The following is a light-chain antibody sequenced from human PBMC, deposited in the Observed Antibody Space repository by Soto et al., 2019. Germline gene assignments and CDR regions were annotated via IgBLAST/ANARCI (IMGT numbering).Light chain of an antibody. J-gene: IGLJ2*01. CDR1: SSDVGGYNY. CDR3: SSYTSSSTVL. Sequence: QSALTQPASVSGSPGQSITISCTGTSSDVGGYNYVSWYQQHPGKAPKLMIYEVSDRPSAVSNRFSGSKSGNTASLTISGLQAEDEADYYCSSYTSSSTVLFGGGTKLTVL. CDR2: EVS. V-gene: IGLV2-14*01.